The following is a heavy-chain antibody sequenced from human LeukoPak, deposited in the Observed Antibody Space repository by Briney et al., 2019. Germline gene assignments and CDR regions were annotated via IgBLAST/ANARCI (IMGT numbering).Heavy chain of an antibody. J-gene: IGHJ6*02. Sequence: TGGSLRLSCAASGFTFSSYAMSWVRQAPGRGLERVSALSGSGGSTYYADSVKGRFTISRDNSENTLYLQMSSLRADDTAVYYCAKGMDHYYYYGMDVWGQGTTVTVSS. CDR1: GFTFSSYA. CDR2: LSGSGGST. V-gene: IGHV3-23*01. CDR3: AKGMDHYYYYGMDV. D-gene: IGHD2-2*03.